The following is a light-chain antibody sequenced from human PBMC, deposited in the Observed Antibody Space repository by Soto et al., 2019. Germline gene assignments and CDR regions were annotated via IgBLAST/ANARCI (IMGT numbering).Light chain of an antibody. CDR3: QQYNMWPQT. CDR1: QNVSSN. J-gene: IGKJ1*01. V-gene: IGKV3-15*01. Sequence: IVMTQSPATLSVSPGERAILSCRASQNVSSNLAWYQQKPGQAPRLLIYGASTRATGIPARFSGSGSGTEFTLTISSLQSEDFAVYYCQQYNMWPQTFGQGTRVEIK. CDR2: GAS.